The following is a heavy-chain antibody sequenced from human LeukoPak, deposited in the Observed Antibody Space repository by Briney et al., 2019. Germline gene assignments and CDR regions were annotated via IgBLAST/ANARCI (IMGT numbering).Heavy chain of an antibody. CDR2: IHTSGST. D-gene: IGHD6-13*01. J-gene: IGHJ4*02. CDR1: GGSISSYY. CDR3: ARGDYSSSWYYFDY. Sequence: SETLSLTCTVSGGSISSYYWSWIRQPAGKGLEWIGRIHTSGSTNYNPSLKSRVTMSVDTSKNQFSLKPSSVTAADTAVYYCARGDYSSSWYYFDYWGQGTLVTVSS. V-gene: IGHV4-4*07.